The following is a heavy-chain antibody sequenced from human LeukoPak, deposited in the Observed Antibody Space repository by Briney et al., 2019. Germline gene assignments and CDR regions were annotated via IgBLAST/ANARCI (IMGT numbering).Heavy chain of an antibody. CDR2: ISSSGGNS. Sequence: GGSLRLSCAASGFTFTTYTVSWVCQAPGKGLEWVSSISSSGGNSYYAASVKGRFTISRDNPKNTLYLQMNSLGAEDTAVYYCAKEGADCSGDCLYYFDYWGQGTLVTVSS. D-gene: IGHD2-21*02. CDR3: AKEGADCSGDCLYYFDY. V-gene: IGHV3-23*01. CDR1: GFTFTTYT. J-gene: IGHJ4*02.